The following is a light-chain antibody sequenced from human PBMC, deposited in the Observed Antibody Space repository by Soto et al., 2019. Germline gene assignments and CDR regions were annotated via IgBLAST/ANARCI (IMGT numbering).Light chain of an antibody. CDR1: QGISNF. J-gene: IGKJ5*01. Sequence: DIQMTQSPSSLSASVGDRVTITCRARQGISNFLAWYQQKPGKVPKLLISAASTLQSGVPSRFSGSGSGTDFTLTITSLQPEDVANYYCQKYSSVITFGQGTRLEI. CDR3: QKYSSVIT. V-gene: IGKV1-27*01. CDR2: AAS.